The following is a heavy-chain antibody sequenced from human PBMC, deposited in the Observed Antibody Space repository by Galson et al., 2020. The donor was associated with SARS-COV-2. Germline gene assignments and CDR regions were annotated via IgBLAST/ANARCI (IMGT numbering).Heavy chain of an antibody. Sequence: GESLKISCAASGFTFSSYAMHWVRQAPGKGLEWVAVISYDGSNKYYADSVKGRFTISRDNSKNTLYLQMNSLRAEDTAVYYCASSPITMIVAIYWGQGTLVTVSS. V-gene: IGHV3-30*04. CDR3: ASSPITMIVAIY. CDR1: GFTFSSYA. J-gene: IGHJ4*02. D-gene: IGHD3-22*01. CDR2: ISYDGSNK.